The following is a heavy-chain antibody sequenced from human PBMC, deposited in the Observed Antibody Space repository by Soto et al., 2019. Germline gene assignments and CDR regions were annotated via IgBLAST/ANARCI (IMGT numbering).Heavy chain of an antibody. CDR2: INHSGST. V-gene: IGHV4-34*01. CDR1: GGSFSGYY. Sequence: QVQLQQWGAGLLKPSETLSLTCAVYGGSFSGYYWSWIRQPPGKGLEWIGEINHSGSTNYNPSLKSRVTISVDTSKNQFSLKLSSVNAADTAVYYCARVFLGSSSWYWFDPWGQGTLVTVSS. CDR3: ARVFLGSSSWYWFDP. J-gene: IGHJ5*02. D-gene: IGHD6-13*01.